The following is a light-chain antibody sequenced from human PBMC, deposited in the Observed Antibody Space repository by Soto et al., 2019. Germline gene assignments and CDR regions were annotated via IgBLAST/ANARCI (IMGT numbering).Light chain of an antibody. J-gene: IGKJ5*01. CDR1: QGINIY. CDR2: ATS. CDR3: QQTYSTPIT. Sequence: DMQMTHTPSSLSASVGDRVTITCRASQGINIYLNWYQQKPGTAPTLLIYATSSLQSGVPSRFSGSGSGTDFTLTMSSLQPEDFATYYCQQTYSTPITFGQGTRLESK. V-gene: IGKV1-39*01.